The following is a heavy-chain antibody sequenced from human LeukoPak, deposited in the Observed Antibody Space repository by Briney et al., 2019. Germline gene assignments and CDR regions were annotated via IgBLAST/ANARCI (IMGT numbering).Heavy chain of an antibody. J-gene: IGHJ4*02. CDR1: GGSFSGDY. V-gene: IGHV4-34*01. CDR2: INHSGST. D-gene: IGHD3-10*01. CDR3: ARGPTYYYGSGSYSPGFDY. Sequence: SETLSLTCAVYGGSFSGDYWSWTRQPPGKGLEWIGEINHSGSTNYNPSLKSRVTISVDTSKNQFSLKLSSVTAADTAVYYCARGPTYYYGSGSYSPGFDYWGQGTLVTVSS.